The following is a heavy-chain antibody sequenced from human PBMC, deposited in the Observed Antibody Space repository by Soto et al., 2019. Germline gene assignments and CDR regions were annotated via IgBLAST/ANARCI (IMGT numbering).Heavy chain of an antibody. D-gene: IGHD4-17*01. CDR3: ARQMTTVTTVDY. J-gene: IGHJ4*02. CDR1: GGSISSGGYS. CDR2: IYHSGST. Sequence: SETLSHTCAVSGGSISSGGYSWSWIRQPPGKGLEWIGYIYHSGSTYYNPSLKSRVTISVDRSKNQFSLKLSSVTAADTAVYYCARQMTTVTTVDYWGQGTLVTVSS. V-gene: IGHV4-30-2*01.